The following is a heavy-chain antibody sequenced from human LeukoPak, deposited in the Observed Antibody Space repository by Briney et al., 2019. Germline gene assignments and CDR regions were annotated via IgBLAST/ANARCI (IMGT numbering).Heavy chain of an antibody. J-gene: IGHJ5*02. V-gene: IGHV3-74*01. CDR2: INSDGSST. CDR3: ARSVYSYYANWFDP. CDR1: GFAFSSYW. Sequence: PGGSLRLSCAASGFAFSSYWMHWVRQAPGKGLVWVSRINSDGSSTTYADSVQDRFTISRDNAKNTLYLQMNSLRADDTAVYYCARSVYSYYANWFDPWGQGTLVTVPS. D-gene: IGHD4-11*01.